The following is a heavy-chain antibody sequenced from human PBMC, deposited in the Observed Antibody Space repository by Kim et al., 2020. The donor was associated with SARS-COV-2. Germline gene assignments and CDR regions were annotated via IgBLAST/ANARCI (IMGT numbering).Heavy chain of an antibody. J-gene: IGHJ4*02. CDR1: GFTFSSYT. CDR2: ISSSSTYI. CDR3: ARMYSSSFYYFDY. D-gene: IGHD6-13*01. Sequence: GGSLRLSCAASGFTFSSYTMNWVRQAPGKGLEWVSSISSSSTYIYYADSVKGRFTISRDNAKNSLYLQMNSLRAEDTAVYYCARMYSSSFYYFDYWGQGTLVTVSS. V-gene: IGHV3-21*01.